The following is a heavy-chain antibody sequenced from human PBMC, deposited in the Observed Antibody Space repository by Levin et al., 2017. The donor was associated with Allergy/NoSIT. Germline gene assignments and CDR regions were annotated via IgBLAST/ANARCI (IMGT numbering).Heavy chain of an antibody. CDR2: IYSGGST. J-gene: IGHJ4*02. CDR1: GFTVSSNY. V-gene: IGHV3-66*01. D-gene: IGHD1-1*01. Sequence: GGSLRLSCAASGFTVSSNYMSWVRQAPGKGLEWVSVIYSGGSTYYADSVKGRFTISRDNSKNTLYLQMNSLRAEDTAVYYCARDLSNWNEHVFDYWGQGTLVTVSS. CDR3: ARDLSNWNEHVFDY.